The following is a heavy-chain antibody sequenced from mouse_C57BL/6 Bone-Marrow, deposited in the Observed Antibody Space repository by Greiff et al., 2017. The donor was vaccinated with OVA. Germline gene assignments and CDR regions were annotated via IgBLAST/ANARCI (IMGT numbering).Heavy chain of an antibody. D-gene: IGHD2-4*01. CDR3: ARGDYDYEGRFAY. Sequence: QVQLQQSGAELMKPGASVKLSCKATGYTFTGYWIEWVKQRPGHGLEWIGEILPGSGSTNYNEQFKGKATFTADTSSNTAYMQLSSLTTEDSAIYYCARGDYDYEGRFAYWGQGTLVTVSA. CDR2: ILPGSGST. CDR1: GYTFTGYW. V-gene: IGHV1-9*01. J-gene: IGHJ3*01.